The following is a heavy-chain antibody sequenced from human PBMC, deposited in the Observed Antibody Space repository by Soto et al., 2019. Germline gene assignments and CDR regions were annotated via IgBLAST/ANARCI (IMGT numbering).Heavy chain of an antibody. CDR2: IYYSGST. CDR1: GGSISSSSYY. V-gene: IGHV4-39*01. CDR3: ARVDTAMPGGMDV. Sequence: SETLSLTCTVSGGSISSSSYYWGWIRQPPGKGLEWIGSIYYSGSTYYNPSLKSRVTISVNMSKNQFSLKLSSVTAADTAVYYWARVDTAMPGGMDVWGQGTTVTVSS. J-gene: IGHJ6*02. D-gene: IGHD5-18*01.